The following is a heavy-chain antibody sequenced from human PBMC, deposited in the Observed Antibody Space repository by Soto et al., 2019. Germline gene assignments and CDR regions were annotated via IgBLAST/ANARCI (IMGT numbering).Heavy chain of an antibody. CDR2: INYSGST. D-gene: IGHD4-17*01. Sequence: SETLSLTCAVSGYSISSSNWWGWIRQPPGKGLEWIGHINYSGSTSYNPSLKSRVTISVDTSKNQFSLKLSSVTAADTAVYYCARDHDYGGNDYWGQGTLVTVSS. V-gene: IGHV4-28*03. CDR1: GYSISSSNW. CDR3: ARDHDYGGNDY. J-gene: IGHJ4*02.